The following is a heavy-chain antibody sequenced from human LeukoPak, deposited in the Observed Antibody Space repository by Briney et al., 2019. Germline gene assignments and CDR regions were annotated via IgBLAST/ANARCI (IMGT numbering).Heavy chain of an antibody. V-gene: IGHV4-39*01. CDR2: SYYSGST. D-gene: IGHD3-3*01. Sequence: SETLSLTCTVSGGSLSSSDYYWGWSRQPPGKGLEWIVSSYYSGSTYYNPSLESRVTISVDTSNNQFSLKLYSVTAADTAVYYCARHYDFWSGYLDYWGQGTLVTVSS. CDR1: GGSLSSSDYY. J-gene: IGHJ4*02. CDR3: ARHYDFWSGYLDY.